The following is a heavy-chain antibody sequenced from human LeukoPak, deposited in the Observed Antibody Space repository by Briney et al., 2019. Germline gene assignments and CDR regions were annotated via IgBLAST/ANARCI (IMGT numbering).Heavy chain of an antibody. D-gene: IGHD3-10*01. J-gene: IGHJ5*02. CDR2: INSDGSST. Sequence: PGGSLRLSCAASGFTFSSYWMHWVRRAPGKGLVWVSRINSDGSSTSYADSVKGRFTISRDNAKSTLYLQMNSLRAEDTAVYYCAREGELLWFGELRARWFDPWGQGTLVTVSS. CDR1: GFTFSSYW. V-gene: IGHV3-74*01. CDR3: AREGELLWFGELRARWFDP.